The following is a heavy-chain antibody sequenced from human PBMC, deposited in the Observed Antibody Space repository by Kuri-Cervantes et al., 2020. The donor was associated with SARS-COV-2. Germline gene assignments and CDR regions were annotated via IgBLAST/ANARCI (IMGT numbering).Heavy chain of an antibody. Sequence: SAVKVSCKASAGTFITYAISWVRQAPGQGLEWMGRIIPILGIANYAQKFQGRVTITADKSTSTAYMELSSLRSEDTAVYYCASDYYGSGSYSYYYYGMDVWGQGTTVTVSS. V-gene: IGHV1-69*04. CDR2: IIPILGIA. CDR1: AGTFITYA. D-gene: IGHD3-10*01. CDR3: ASDYYGSGSYSYYYYGMDV. J-gene: IGHJ6*02.